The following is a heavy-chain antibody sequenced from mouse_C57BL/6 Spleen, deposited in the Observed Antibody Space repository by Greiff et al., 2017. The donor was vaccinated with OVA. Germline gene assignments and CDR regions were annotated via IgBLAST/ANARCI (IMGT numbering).Heavy chain of an antibody. CDR2: IYPGGGDT. Sequence: QVQLQQSGPELVKPGASVKLSCKASGYAFSGSWMNWVKQRPGKGLEWIGRIYPGGGDTNYNGKFKGKAPLTAEKSSSNAYMPLSSPTYDDSAVYYCAVIHSYYFGDWGQGTTLTFAS. CDR1: GYAFSGSW. CDR3: AVIHSYYFGD. V-gene: IGHV1-82*01. J-gene: IGHJ2*01.